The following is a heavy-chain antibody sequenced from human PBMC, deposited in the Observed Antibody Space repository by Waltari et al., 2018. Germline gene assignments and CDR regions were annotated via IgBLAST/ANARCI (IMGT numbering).Heavy chain of an antibody. D-gene: IGHD6-6*01. CDR2: ISSSSSYI. CDR1: GFTFCSHS. CDR3: ARSIVPRSGFDY. V-gene: IGHV3-21*01. J-gene: IGHJ4*02. Sequence: EVQLVESGGGLVKPGGSLRISCADPGFTFCSHSMNWVRQAPGKGLEWVSSISSSSSYIYYADSVKGRFTISRDNAKNSLYLQMNSLRAEDTAVYYCARSIVPRSGFDYWGQGTLVTVSS.